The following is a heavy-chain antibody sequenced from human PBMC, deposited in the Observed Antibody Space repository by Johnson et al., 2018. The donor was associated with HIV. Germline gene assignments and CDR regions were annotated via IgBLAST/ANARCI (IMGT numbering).Heavy chain of an antibody. CDR2: ISGSSSII. CDR3: ARGTITLIRGVIGFDI. J-gene: IGHJ3*02. V-gene: IGHV3-11*01. CDR1: GFTFSDYY. Sequence: QVQLVESGGGLVKPGGSLRLSCATSGFTFSDYYINWIRQAPGKGLEWVSYISGSSSIIYYADSVKGRFTISRDNSKNTLDLQMNSLRAEDTAVYYCARGTITLIRGVIGFDIWGQGTMVTVSS. D-gene: IGHD3-10*01.